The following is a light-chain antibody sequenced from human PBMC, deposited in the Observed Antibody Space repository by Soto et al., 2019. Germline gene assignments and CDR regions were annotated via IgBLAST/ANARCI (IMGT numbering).Light chain of an antibody. J-gene: IGKJ1*01. CDR3: QQYMSSVT. Sequence: EIVLTQSPGSLSLSPGQRATLSCRASQSVDTTFFAWYQKKPGQAPRLLIQGASKRATGIPDRFSGSGSGTDFPLIISRLEPEDCAVYYCQQYMSSVTFGQGTKVEIK. V-gene: IGKV3-20*01. CDR2: GAS. CDR1: QSVDTTF.